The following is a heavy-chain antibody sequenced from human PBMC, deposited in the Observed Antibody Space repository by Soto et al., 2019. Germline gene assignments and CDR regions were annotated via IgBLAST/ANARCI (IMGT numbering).Heavy chain of an antibody. D-gene: IGHD3-9*01. CDR1: GFTFGDYA. CDR3: TRPNFDWLHFYYYGMDV. V-gene: IGHV3-49*04. J-gene: IGHJ6*02. CDR2: IRSKAYGGTT. Sequence: GGSLRLSCTASGFTFGDYAMSWVRQAPGKGLEWVGFIRSKAYGGTTEYAASVKGRFTISRDDSKSIAYLQMNSLKAEDTAAYYCTRPNFDWLHFYYYGMDVWRQRTTVTVSS.